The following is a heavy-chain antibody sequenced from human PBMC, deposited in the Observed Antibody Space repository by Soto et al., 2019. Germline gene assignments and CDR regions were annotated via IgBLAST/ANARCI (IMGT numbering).Heavy chain of an antibody. J-gene: IGHJ4*02. D-gene: IGHD6-13*01. CDR1: GGSMRNYF. V-gene: IGHV4-59*01. CDR2: IHYSGTS. Sequence: SETLSLTCTVSGGSMRNYFWTWIRQPPGKGLEWIGYIHYSGTSSFFPSYNPSLRSRVTISEDTSKNQFSLKLLSVTTADTAVYFCAAGEASSRNLAPYYLDFWGQGTLVTVSS. CDR3: AAGEASSRNLAPYYLDF.